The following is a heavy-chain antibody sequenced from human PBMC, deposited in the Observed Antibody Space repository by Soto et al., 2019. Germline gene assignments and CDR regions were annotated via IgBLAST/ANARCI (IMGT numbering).Heavy chain of an antibody. V-gene: IGHV3-23*01. CDR2: ISGSGGST. J-gene: IGHJ4*02. D-gene: IGHD3-22*01. Sequence: EVQLLESGGGLVQPGGSLRLFCAASGFTFSSYAMSWVRQAPGKGLEWVSAISGSGGSTYYADSVKGRFTISRDNSKNTLYLQMNSLRAEDTAVYYCAAYYDSSEPTFDYWGQGTLVTVSS. CDR1: GFTFSSYA. CDR3: AAYYDSSEPTFDY.